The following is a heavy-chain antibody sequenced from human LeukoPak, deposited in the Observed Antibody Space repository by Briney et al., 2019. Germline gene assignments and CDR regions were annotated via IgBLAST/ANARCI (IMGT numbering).Heavy chain of an antibody. V-gene: IGHV4-34*01. CDR3: ARGEIMITFGGAPNRVSYNSEENY. Sequence: SETLSLTCAFYGGSFSGYYWSWIRQPPGKGLEWIGEINHSGSTNYNPSLKSRVTISVDTSKNQFSLKLSSVTAADTAVYYCARGEIMITFGGAPNRVSYNSEENYWGQGTLVTVTS. J-gene: IGHJ4*02. CDR2: INHSGST. CDR1: GGSFSGYY. D-gene: IGHD3-16*01.